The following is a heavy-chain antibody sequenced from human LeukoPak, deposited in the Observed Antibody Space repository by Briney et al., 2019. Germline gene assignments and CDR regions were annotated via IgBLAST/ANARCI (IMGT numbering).Heavy chain of an antibody. V-gene: IGHV4-30-4*08. J-gene: IGHJ5*02. Sequence: SQTLSLTCTVSGGSISSGDYYWSWIRQPPGKGLEWIGYIYYSGSTYYNPSLKSRVTISVDTSKNQFSLKLSSVTAADTAVYYCASTISTSRGWFDPWGQGTLVTVSS. CDR2: IYYSGST. CDR1: GGSISSGDYY. CDR3: ASTISTSRGWFDP. D-gene: IGHD3-3*01.